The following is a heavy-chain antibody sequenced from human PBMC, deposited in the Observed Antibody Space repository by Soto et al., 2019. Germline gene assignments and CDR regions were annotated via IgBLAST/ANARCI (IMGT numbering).Heavy chain of an antibody. CDR3: ARKHPYGSGSYPA. V-gene: IGHV3-66*01. Sequence: GGSLRLSCAASGFTVSSNYMSWVRQAPGKGLEWVSVIYSGGSIYYADSVKGRFTISRDNSKNTLYLQMNSLRAEDTAVYYCARKHPYGSGSYPAWGQGTLVTVSS. J-gene: IGHJ4*02. CDR2: IYSGGSI. D-gene: IGHD3-10*01. CDR1: GFTVSSNY.